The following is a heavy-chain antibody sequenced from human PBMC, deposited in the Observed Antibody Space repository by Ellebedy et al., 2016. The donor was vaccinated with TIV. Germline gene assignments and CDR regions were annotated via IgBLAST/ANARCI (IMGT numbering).Heavy chain of an antibody. CDR3: ARLATPTYYYYGMDV. J-gene: IGHJ6*02. CDR1: GYSFTSYW. CDR2: IYPGDSDT. D-gene: IGHD5-24*01. V-gene: IGHV5-51*01. Sequence: GESLKISCKGSGYSFTSYWIGWVRQMPGKGLEWMGIIYPGDSDTRYSPSFQGQVTISADKSISTAYLQWSSLKASDTAMYYCARLATPTYYYYGMDVWGQGTTVTVSS.